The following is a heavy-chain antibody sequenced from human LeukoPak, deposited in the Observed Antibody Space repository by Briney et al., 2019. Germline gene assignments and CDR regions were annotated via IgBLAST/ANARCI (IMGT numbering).Heavy chain of an antibody. J-gene: IGHJ4*02. D-gene: IGHD4-17*01. V-gene: IGHV3-21*01. CDR1: GFTFSSYS. CDR2: ISNSSSYI. CDR3: ARDGYGDYEGGYFDY. Sequence: GGSLRLSCAASGFTFSSYSMNWVRQAPGKGLEWVSSISNSSSYIYYADSVKGRLTISRDNAKNSLYLQMNSLRAEDTAVYYCARDGYGDYEGGYFDYWGQGTLVTVSS.